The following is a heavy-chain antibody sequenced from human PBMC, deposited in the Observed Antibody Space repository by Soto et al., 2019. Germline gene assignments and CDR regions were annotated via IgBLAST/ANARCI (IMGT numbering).Heavy chain of an antibody. CDR2: VIPLFDTA. Sequence: QVQVVQSGAEVKKPGSSVKVSCKVSGGIFTNNAISWVRQAPGQGLEWLGGVIPLFDTAYYAQIFRGRLRVSGDGAKDQGYLELSGLTSGGTGVYFCAGGGQNGCLNFYPGMGVWGQGTQVTVS. CDR3: AGGGQNGCLNFYPGMGV. J-gene: IGHJ6*02. CDR1: GGIFTNNA. V-gene: IGHV1-69*01. D-gene: IGHD2-8*01.